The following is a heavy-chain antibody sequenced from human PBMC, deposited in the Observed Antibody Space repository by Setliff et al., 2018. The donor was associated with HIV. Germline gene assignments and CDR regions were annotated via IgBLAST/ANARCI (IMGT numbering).Heavy chain of an antibody. CDR3: ARGLDYYGSGSYLPLGY. D-gene: IGHD3-10*01. CDR1: GGSISSYY. CDR2: IYTSGST. J-gene: IGHJ4*02. Sequence: PSETLSLTCSVSGGSISSYYWSWIRQPAGKGLEWIGRIYTSGSTNYNPSLKSRVTMSVDTSKNQFSLKLSSVTAADTAVYYCARGLDYYGSGSYLPLGYWGQGTLVTVSS. V-gene: IGHV4-4*07.